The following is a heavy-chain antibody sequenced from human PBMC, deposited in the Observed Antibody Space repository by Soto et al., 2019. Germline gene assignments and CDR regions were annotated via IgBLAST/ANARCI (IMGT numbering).Heavy chain of an antibody. Sequence: QLQLQESGSELVKPSQTLSLTCAVSGGSISSGGYSWSWIRQPPGKGLEWIGYIYHSGSTYYNPSPXRXXTISVDRSKNQFSLKLSSVTAADTAVYYCARVPDRWGQGTLVTVSS. CDR3: ARVPDR. V-gene: IGHV4-30-2*01. CDR1: GGSISSGGYS. D-gene: IGHD2-2*01. J-gene: IGHJ5*02. CDR2: IYHSGST.